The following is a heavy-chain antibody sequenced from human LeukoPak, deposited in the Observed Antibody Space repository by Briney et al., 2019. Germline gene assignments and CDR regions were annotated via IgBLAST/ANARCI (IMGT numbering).Heavy chain of an antibody. Sequence: GRSLRLSCAASGFTFSSYGMHWVRQAPGKGLEWVAVIWYDGSNKYYADSVKGRFTISRDNSKNTLYLQMNSLRAEDTAVYYCAKDPGKDYYYYGMDVWGQGTTVTVSS. CDR1: GFTFSSYG. J-gene: IGHJ6*02. V-gene: IGHV3-33*06. CDR2: IWYDGSNK. CDR3: AKDPGKDYYYYGMDV.